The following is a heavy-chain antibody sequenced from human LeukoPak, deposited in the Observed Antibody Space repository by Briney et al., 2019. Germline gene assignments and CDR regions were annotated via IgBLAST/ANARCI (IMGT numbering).Heavy chain of an antibody. D-gene: IGHD3-22*01. J-gene: IGHJ4*02. CDR3: ATSSPYYYDSSGYYPFDY. CDR1: GGTFSSYA. CDR2: IIPIFGTA. Sequence: SVKVSCKASGGTFSSYAISWVRQAPGQGLEWMGRIIPIFGTANYAQKCQGRVTITTDESTSTAYLELSSLRAEDTAVYYCATSSPYYYDSSGYYPFDYWGQGTLVTVSS. V-gene: IGHV1-69*05.